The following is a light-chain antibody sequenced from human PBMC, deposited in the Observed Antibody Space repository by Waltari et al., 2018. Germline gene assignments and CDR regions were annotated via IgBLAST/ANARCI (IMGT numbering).Light chain of an antibody. CDR2: GAS. V-gene: IGKV3-20*01. CDR1: QSIGRY. J-gene: IGKJ1*01. Sequence: EIVLTQSPGTLSLYPGERATLSCRASQSIGRYLAWYQQKPYQAPRLLIYGASSRATGIPDRFSGSGSGTDFSLTISRLEPEDFAVYYCQNHERLPATFGQGTKVEIK. CDR3: QNHERLPAT.